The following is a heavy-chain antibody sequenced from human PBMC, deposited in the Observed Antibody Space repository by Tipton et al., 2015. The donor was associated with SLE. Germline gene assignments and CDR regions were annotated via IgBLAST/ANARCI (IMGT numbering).Heavy chain of an antibody. Sequence: TLSLTCTVSGASVSSHYWNWIRQTPGKGLEWIGYIHYNRDTNYHPSLKSRVTISVDTSKNQLSLKLTSVTAADTAVYYCARGFLGMKAAQYYFDYWGQGTLVTVSS. J-gene: IGHJ4*02. CDR3: ARGFLGMKAAQYYFDY. CDR2: IHYNRDT. CDR1: GASVSSHY. V-gene: IGHV4-59*02. D-gene: IGHD6-25*01.